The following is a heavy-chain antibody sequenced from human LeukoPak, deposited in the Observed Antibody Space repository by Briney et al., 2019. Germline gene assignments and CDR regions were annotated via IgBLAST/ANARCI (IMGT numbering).Heavy chain of an antibody. D-gene: IGHD6-19*01. V-gene: IGHV3-30*02. Sequence: PGGSLRLSCAASGFTFSSYSMNWVRQAPGKGLEWVAFIRYDGSNKYYADSVKGRFTISRDNSKNTLYLQMNSLRAEDTAVYYCAKEAVAGTYYFDYWGQGTLVTVSS. CDR1: GFTFSSYS. CDR3: AKEAVAGTYYFDY. CDR2: IRYDGSNK. J-gene: IGHJ4*02.